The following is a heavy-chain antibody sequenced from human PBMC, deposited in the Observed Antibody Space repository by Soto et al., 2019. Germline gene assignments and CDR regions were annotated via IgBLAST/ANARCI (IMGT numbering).Heavy chain of an antibody. V-gene: IGHV4-31*03. D-gene: IGHD3-10*01. Sequence: SETLSLTCTVSGGSISSGGYYWSWIRQHPGKGLEWIGYIYYSGSTYYNPSLKSRVTISVDTSKNQFSLKLSSVTAADTAVYYCARERGPGSYVSFDYWSQGTLVTVSS. CDR2: IYYSGST. CDR3: ARERGPGSYVSFDY. CDR1: GGSISSGGYY. J-gene: IGHJ4*02.